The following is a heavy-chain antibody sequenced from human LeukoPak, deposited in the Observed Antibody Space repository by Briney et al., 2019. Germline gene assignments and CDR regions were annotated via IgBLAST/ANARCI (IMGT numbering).Heavy chain of an antibody. CDR3: ARINSGLKWGDALDI. CDR1: GFTFSGYW. J-gene: IGHJ3*02. Sequence: GGSLRLSCAASGFTFSGYWMSWVRQAPGKGLEWVANIKEDGSEKYYVDSVKGRFTISRDNAKNSLYLQMNSLRAEDTAVYYCARINSGLKWGDALDIWGQGTMVTVSS. V-gene: IGHV3-7*01. CDR2: IKEDGSEK. D-gene: IGHD5-12*01.